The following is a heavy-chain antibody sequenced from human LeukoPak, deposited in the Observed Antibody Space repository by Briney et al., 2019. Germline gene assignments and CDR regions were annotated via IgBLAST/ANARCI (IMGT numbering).Heavy chain of an antibody. J-gene: IGHJ4*02. CDR3: ARLYDYGLEY. V-gene: IGHV3-7*01. D-gene: IGHD4/OR15-4a*01. CDR1: GFIFRSYW. CDR2: IQPDGSEK. Sequence: GGSLRLSCAASGFIFRSYWMGWVRRVPGKGLEWVASIQPDGSEKYYVDSMKGRFTISGDNADNSLFLQVNSLRAEDTAVYYCARLYDYGLEYWGQGTPVTVSS.